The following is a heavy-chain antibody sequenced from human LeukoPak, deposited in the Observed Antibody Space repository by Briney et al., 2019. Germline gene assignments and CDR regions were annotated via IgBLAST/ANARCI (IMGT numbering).Heavy chain of an antibody. CDR2: IYSGGST. Sequence: GGSLRLSCTASGLTFSSSDMHWVRQAPGKGLEWVSVIYSGGSTYYADSVKGRFTISRDNSKNTLYLQMNSLRAEDTAVYYCAREEYGDYVGYFDYWGQGTLVTVSS. D-gene: IGHD4-17*01. CDR1: GLTFSSSD. V-gene: IGHV3-53*05. J-gene: IGHJ4*02. CDR3: AREEYGDYVGYFDY.